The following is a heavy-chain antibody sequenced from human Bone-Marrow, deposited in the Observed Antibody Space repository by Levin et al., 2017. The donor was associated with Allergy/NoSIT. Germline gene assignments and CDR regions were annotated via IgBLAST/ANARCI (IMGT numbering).Heavy chain of an antibody. D-gene: IGHD3-10*01. CDR2: ISSSSAYI. J-gene: IGHJ6*02. CDR3: ASRIKAPGGLDV. V-gene: IGHV3-21*01. CDR1: GVTSNNYT. Sequence: PGGSLRLSCVVSGVTSNNYTVTWVRQPPGKGLEWVSSISSSSAYIHYADSVKGRFTVSRDNAEKSLYLQMNSLRAEDTAIYYCASRIKAPGGLDVWGQGTAVTVS.